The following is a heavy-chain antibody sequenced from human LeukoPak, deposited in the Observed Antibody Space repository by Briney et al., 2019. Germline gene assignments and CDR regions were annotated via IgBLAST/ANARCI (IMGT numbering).Heavy chain of an antibody. CDR1: GGSISSGGYS. D-gene: IGHD6-13*01. Sequence: SETLSLTCAVSGGSISSGGYSWSWIRQPPGKGLEWIGYIYHSGSTYYNPSLKSRVTISVDRSKNQFSLKLSSVTAADTAVYYCARVAIAAAGTITRNHQRRRSLILFDYWGQGTLVTVSS. J-gene: IGHJ4*02. CDR2: IYHSGST. V-gene: IGHV4-30-2*01. CDR3: ARVAIAAAGTITRNHQRRRSLILFDY.